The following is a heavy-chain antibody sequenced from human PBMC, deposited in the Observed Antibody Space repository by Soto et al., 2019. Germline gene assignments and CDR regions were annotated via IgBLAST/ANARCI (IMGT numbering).Heavy chain of an antibody. V-gene: IGHV3-21*06. J-gene: IGHJ4*02. CDR3: ARESEDLTSNFDY. CDR2: ISSTTNYI. Sequence: PGGSLRLSCAASGFTFTRYSMKWVRQAPGKGLEWVSSISSTTNYIYYGDSMKGRFTISRDNPKNSLYLEMNSLRAEDTAVYYCARESEDLTSNFDYWGQGTLVTVSS. CDR1: GFTFTRYS.